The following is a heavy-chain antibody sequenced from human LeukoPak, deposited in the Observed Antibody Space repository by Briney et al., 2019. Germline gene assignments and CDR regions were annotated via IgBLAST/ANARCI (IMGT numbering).Heavy chain of an antibody. J-gene: IGHJ3*02. Sequence: SETLSLTCTVSGGSISSGGYYWRWIRQHPGKGLEWIGYIYYSGSTYYNPSLKSRVTISVDTSKNQFSLKLSSVTAADTAVYYCARAFGGNAFDIWGQGTMVTVSS. CDR2: IYYSGST. CDR3: ARAFGGNAFDI. D-gene: IGHD3-10*01. CDR1: GGSISSGGYY. V-gene: IGHV4-31*03.